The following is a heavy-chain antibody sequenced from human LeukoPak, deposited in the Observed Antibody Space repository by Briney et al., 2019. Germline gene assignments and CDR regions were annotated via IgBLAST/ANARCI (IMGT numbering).Heavy chain of an antibody. CDR2: ISWNSGSI. CDR3: AKGRDSYGYDAFDI. V-gene: IGHV3-9*03. CDR1: GFTFDDYA. Sequence: PGGSLRLSCAASGFTFDDYAMHWVRQAPGKGLEWVSGISWNSGSIGYADSVKGRFTIPRDNAKNSLYLQMNSLRAEDMALYYCAKGRDSYGYDAFDIWGQGTMVTVSS. J-gene: IGHJ3*02. D-gene: IGHD5-18*01.